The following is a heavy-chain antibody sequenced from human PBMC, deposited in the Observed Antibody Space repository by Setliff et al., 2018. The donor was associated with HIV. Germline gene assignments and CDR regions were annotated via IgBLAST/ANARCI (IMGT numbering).Heavy chain of an antibody. Sequence: SETLSLTCNISGVSIPTNYWNWIRQPAGKGLEWIGRIYTTGGTDYNPALKSRVTMSIDTSKNQISLKLNSVTAADTATYYCARSNPGITAGLLAYWGPGTLVTVSS. CDR1: GVSIPTNY. D-gene: IGHD6-13*01. CDR2: IYTTGGT. V-gene: IGHV4-4*07. J-gene: IGHJ4*02. CDR3: ARSNPGITAGLLAY.